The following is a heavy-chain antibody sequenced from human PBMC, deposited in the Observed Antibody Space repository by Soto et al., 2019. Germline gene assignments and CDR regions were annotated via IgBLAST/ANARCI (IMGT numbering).Heavy chain of an antibody. D-gene: IGHD2-2*02. CDR3: ARQLGKVVPAAILGEAYGMDG. J-gene: IGHJ6*02. V-gene: IGHV3-30-3*01. CDR1: GFTFSSYA. Sequence: QVQLVESGGGVVQPGRSLRLSCAASGFTFSSYAMHWVRQAPGKGLEWVAVISYDGSNKYYADSVKGRFTISRDNSKNTLYLQMNGLRAQETAVYYCARQLGKVVPAAILGEAYGMDGWGQGTTVTVSS. CDR2: ISYDGSNK.